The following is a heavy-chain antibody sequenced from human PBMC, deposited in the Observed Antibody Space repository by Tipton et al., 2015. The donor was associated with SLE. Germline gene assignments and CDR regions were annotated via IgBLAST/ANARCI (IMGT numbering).Heavy chain of an antibody. CDR2: VSWNSGNK. V-gene: IGHV3-9*01. J-gene: IGHJ5*02. CDR1: GFRFDSYA. CDR3: VKDGSSNWYDDNWFDP. D-gene: IGHD1-20*01. Sequence: RSLRLSCAASGFRFDSYAMHWVRQAPGKGLEWVSGVSWNSGNKGYAASVKGRFTVSRDNAKGLLYLEMNSLRYEDTALYYCVKDGSSNWYDDNWFDPWGQGTLVTVSS.